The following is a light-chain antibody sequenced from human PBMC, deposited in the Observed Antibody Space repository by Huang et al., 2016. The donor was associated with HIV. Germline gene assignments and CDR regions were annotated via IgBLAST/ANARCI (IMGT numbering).Light chain of an antibody. J-gene: IGKJ1*01. CDR2: GAS. V-gene: IGKV1-39*01. CDR1: QSITTY. Sequence: DIQMTQSPSSLSASVGDRVTITCRASQSITTYLNWYQQRQGEAPRLLLYGASTLQSGVPSIFGGSGSGTHFTLTITGLRPEDFASYFCQQSHTAPWTFGQGTRV. CDR3: QQSHTAPWT.